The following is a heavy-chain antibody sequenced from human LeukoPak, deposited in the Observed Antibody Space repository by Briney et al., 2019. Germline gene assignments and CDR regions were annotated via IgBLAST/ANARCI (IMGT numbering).Heavy chain of an antibody. J-gene: IGHJ5*02. Sequence: GASVKVSCKASGYTFTNYGISWLRQAPGQGLEWMGWINPDTGNTNYAQRFQGRVTMTTDTSTTTVYMELRSLRSDDTAVYYCAREGGFYYDNSGYYLSWLDPWGQGTLVTVSS. D-gene: IGHD3-22*01. V-gene: IGHV1-18*01. CDR2: INPDTGNT. CDR3: AREGGFYYDNSGYYLSWLDP. CDR1: GYTFTNYG.